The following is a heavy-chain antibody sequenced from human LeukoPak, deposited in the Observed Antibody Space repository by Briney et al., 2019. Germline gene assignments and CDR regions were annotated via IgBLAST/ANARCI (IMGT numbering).Heavy chain of an antibody. Sequence: GRSLRLSCAASGFTFSSYAMHWVRQAPGKGLEWVAVISYDGSNKYYADSVKGRFTISRDNSKNTLYLQMNSLRAEDTAVYYCASSIAVAGTSGVDYWGQGTLVTVSS. CDR1: GFTFSSYA. J-gene: IGHJ4*02. V-gene: IGHV3-30-3*01. CDR3: ASSIAVAGTSGVDY. CDR2: ISYDGSNK. D-gene: IGHD6-19*01.